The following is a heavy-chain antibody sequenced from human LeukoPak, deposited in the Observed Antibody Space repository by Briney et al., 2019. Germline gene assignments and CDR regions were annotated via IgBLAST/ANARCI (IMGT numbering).Heavy chain of an antibody. CDR3: ARRTSSSWSNQEIDY. Sequence: GGSLRLSCAASGFTFSDYYMSWIRQAPGKGLEWVSSISSSSSYIYYADSVKGRFTISRDNAKNSLYLQMNSLRAEDTAVYYCARRTSSSWSNQEIDYWGQGTLVTVSS. V-gene: IGHV3-11*06. CDR1: GFTFSDYY. CDR2: ISSSSSYI. D-gene: IGHD6-13*01. J-gene: IGHJ4*02.